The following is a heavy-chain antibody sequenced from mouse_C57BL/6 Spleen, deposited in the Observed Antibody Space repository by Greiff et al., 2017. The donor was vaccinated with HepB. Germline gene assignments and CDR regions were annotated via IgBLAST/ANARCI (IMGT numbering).Heavy chain of an antibody. CDR2: INPYNGGT. CDR1: GYTFTDYY. Sequence: VQLKQSGPVLVKPGASVKMSCKASGYTFTDYYMNWVKQSHGQSLEWIGVINPYNGGTSYNQKFKGKATLTVDKSSSTAYMELNSLTSEDSAFYYCAREGITTVVAPMDYWGQGTSVTVAS. CDR3: AREGITTVVAPMDY. V-gene: IGHV1-19*01. J-gene: IGHJ4*01. D-gene: IGHD1-1*01.